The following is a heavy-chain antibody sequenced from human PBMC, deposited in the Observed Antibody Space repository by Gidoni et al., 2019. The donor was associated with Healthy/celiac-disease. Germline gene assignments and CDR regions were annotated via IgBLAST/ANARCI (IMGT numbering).Heavy chain of an antibody. CDR3: ARDSTVPEGGSGSRDFDY. Sequence: QVQLVQSGAEVKKPGASVKVSCKASGYPVTRYGISWWRQAPGQGLEWMGWVSAYNGNTNYAHKLQGRVSMTTDTSTSTAYMELRSLRSEDTAVYYCARDSTVPEGGSGSRDFDYWGQGTLVTVSS. CDR2: VSAYNGNT. J-gene: IGHJ4*02. D-gene: IGHD3-10*01. V-gene: IGHV1-18*04. CDR1: GYPVTRYG.